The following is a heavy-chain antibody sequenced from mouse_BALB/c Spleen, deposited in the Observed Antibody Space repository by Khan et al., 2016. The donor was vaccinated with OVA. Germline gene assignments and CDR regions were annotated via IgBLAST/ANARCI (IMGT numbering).Heavy chain of an antibody. D-gene: IGHD1-1*01. CDR1: GYSITSDYA. J-gene: IGHJ2*01. CDR3: ARSGTISTVVITDFDY. CDR2: IKYSGNT. Sequence: EVQLQESGPGLVKPSQSLSLTCTVTGYSITSDYAWNWIRQFPGNKLEWMGYIKYSGNTSDNPSLKSRFPITRNTTTNQFFLQLSSVTTEDTATYYGARSGTISTVVITDFDYWGQGTALAVSS. V-gene: IGHV3-2*02.